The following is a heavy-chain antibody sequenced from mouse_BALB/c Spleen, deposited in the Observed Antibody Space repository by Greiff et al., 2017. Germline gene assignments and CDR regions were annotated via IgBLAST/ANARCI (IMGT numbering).Heavy chain of an antibody. V-gene: IGHV14-3*02. J-gene: IGHJ4*01. CDR3: ARSGGYYVGYAMDY. Sequence: VQLKQSGAELVKPGASVKLSCTASGFNIKDTYMHWVKQRPEQGLEWIGRIDPANGNTKYDPKFQGKATITADTSSNTAYLQLSSLTSEDTAVYYCARSGGYYVGYAMDYWGQGTSVTVSS. D-gene: IGHD2-3*01. CDR2: IDPANGNT. CDR1: GFNIKDTY.